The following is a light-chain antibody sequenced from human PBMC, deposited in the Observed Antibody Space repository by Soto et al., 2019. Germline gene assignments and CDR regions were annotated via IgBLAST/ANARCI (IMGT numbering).Light chain of an antibody. CDR1: QGISND. Sequence: AIQMTQSPSSLSASVGDRVTITCRASQGISNDLGWYQQKPGKAPKLLIYAAASSQSGVPSRFSGSGSGTEFTLTISSLQPGDFATYFCLQDYNCPWTFGQGTKVEIK. CDR2: AAA. CDR3: LQDYNCPWT. J-gene: IGKJ1*01. V-gene: IGKV1-6*01.